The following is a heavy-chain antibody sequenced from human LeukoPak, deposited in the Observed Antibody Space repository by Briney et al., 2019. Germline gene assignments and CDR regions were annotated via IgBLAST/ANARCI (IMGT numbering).Heavy chain of an antibody. CDR2: IIPIFGTA. J-gene: IGHJ4*02. D-gene: IGHD6-13*01. CDR3: ARDSIAAAGTFDY. V-gene: IGHV1-69*05. Sequence: SVKGSCKASVGTFTSYAISGGRQAPGEGGEWVGGIIPIFGTANYAQESQGRDTIITGESTRTAYMELSSLRSEDTAVYYCARDSIAAAGTFDYWGQGTLVTVSS. CDR1: VGTFTSYA.